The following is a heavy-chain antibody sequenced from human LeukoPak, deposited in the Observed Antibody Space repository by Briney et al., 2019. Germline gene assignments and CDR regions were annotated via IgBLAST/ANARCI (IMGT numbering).Heavy chain of an antibody. J-gene: IGHJ4*02. Sequence: GGSLGLSRAASGFSFSDYYMSWIRQAPGRGLELVSYISSSSSNTNYADPVKGRFTISRDNAKNSLYLQMNSLRAEDTAVYYCAREAPRRDGYDLWGQGMPVTVSS. CDR1: GFSFSDYY. D-gene: IGHD5-12*01. CDR3: AREAPRRDGYDL. CDR2: ISSSSSNT. V-gene: IGHV3-11*05.